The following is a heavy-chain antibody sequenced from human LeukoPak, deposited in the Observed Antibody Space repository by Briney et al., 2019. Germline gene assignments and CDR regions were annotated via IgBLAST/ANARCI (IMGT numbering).Heavy chain of an antibody. J-gene: IGHJ6*03. CDR3: AREMSLTMVRGEDYYYYYMDV. V-gene: IGHV1-2*02. CDR2: INPNSGGT. CDR1: GYTFTGYY. Sequence: ASVKVSCKASGYTFTGYYMHWVRQAPGQGLEWMGWINPNSGGTNYAQKFQGRVTMTRDMSISTAYMELSRLRSDDTAVYYCAREMSLTMVRGEDYYYYYMDVWGKGTTVTVSS. D-gene: IGHD3-10*01.